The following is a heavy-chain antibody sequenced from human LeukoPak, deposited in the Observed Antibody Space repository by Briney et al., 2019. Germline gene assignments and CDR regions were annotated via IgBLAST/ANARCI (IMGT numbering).Heavy chain of an antibody. D-gene: IGHD3-10*01. Sequence: GGSLRLSCAASGFTFSSYSMNWVRQAPGKGLEWVSSISSSSSYIYYADSVEGRFTISRDNAKNSLYLQMNSLRAEDTAVYYCARDPGGGVRGVIIHPPFDYWGQGTLVTVSS. CDR3: ARDPGGGVRGVIIHPPFDY. CDR1: GFTFSSYS. CDR2: ISSSSSYI. V-gene: IGHV3-21*01. J-gene: IGHJ4*02.